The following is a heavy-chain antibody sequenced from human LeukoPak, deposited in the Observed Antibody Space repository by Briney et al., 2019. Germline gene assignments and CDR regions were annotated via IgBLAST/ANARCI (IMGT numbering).Heavy chain of an antibody. Sequence: GGSLRLSCAASGFTFSSYGMHWVRQAPGKGLEWVAVIWYDGSNKYYADSVKGRFTISRDNSKNTLYLQMNSLRAEDTAVYYCARDQYSSSSSPYYYYGMDVWGQGTTVTVSS. CDR2: IWYDGSNK. D-gene: IGHD6-6*01. CDR1: GFTFSSYG. J-gene: IGHJ6*02. CDR3: ARDQYSSSSSPYYYYGMDV. V-gene: IGHV3-33*01.